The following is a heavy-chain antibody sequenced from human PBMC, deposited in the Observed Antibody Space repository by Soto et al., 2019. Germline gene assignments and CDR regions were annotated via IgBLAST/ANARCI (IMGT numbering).Heavy chain of an antibody. CDR3: AKDQAMGWLRFRSSFDY. V-gene: IGHV3-30*18. J-gene: IGHJ4*02. CDR2: ISYDGSNK. D-gene: IGHD5-12*01. Sequence: PGGSLRLSCAASGFTFSSYGMHWVRQAPGKGLEWVAVISYDGSNKYYADSVKGRFTISRDNSKNTLYLQMNSLRAEDTAVYYCAKDQAMGWLRFRSSFDYWGQGTLVTVSS. CDR1: GFTFSSYG.